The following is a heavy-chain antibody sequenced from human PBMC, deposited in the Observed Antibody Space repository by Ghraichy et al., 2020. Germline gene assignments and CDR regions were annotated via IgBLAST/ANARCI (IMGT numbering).Heavy chain of an antibody. V-gene: IGHV3-23*01. D-gene: IGHD6-13*01. CDR2: VTRNGDTT. CDR1: GFTFSNYD. CDR3: ARRIPDRKGMDV. Sequence: GGSLRLSCAASGFTFSNYDMRWVRQAPVKGLEWVSTVTRNGDTTYADSVRGRFTISIDNSKNTVYLQMSSLRAEDTAVYYCARRIPDRKGMDVWGQGTTVTVS. J-gene: IGHJ6*02.